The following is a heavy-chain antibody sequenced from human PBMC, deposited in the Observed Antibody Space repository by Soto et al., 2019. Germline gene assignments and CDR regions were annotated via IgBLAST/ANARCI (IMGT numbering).Heavy chain of an antibody. J-gene: IGHJ6*02. CDR2: IKQDGSE. D-gene: IGHD2-21*01. V-gene: IGHV3-7*05. Sequence: TGGSLRLSCAASGFTFSSYRMSWDRQAPGKGLEWVANIKQDGSENYVDSVKGRFTVSRDNARDSLYLQMNSLRADDTAVYYCARDGDNHNYYYYGMDVWGQGTTVTVSS. CDR1: GFTFSSYR. CDR3: ARDGDNHNYYYYGMDV.